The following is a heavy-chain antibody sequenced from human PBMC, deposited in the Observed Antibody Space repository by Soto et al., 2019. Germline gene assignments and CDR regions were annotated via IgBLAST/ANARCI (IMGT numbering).Heavy chain of an antibody. J-gene: IGHJ4*02. CDR2: ISWDGGST. V-gene: IGHV3-43*01. Sequence: PGGSLRLSCVASGFTFDDYTMHWVRQAPGKGLEWVSLISWDGGSTYYADSVKGRFTISRDNSKNSLYLQMNSLRTEDTALYYCAKDRRVTLYGGKGNYFDYWGQGTLVTVSS. D-gene: IGHD4-17*01. CDR3: AKDRRVTLYGGKGNYFDY. CDR1: GFTFDDYT.